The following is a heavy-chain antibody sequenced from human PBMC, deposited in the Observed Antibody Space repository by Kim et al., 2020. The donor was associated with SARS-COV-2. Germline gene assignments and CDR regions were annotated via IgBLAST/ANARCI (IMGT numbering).Heavy chain of an antibody. Sequence: GGSLRLSCTASGFTFGDYAMSWFRQAPGKGLEWVGFIRSKAYGGTTEYAASVKGRFTISRDDSKSIAYLQMNSLKTEDTAVYYCTRESDYSGYDLTIFDYWGQGTLVTVSS. CDR3: TRESDYSGYDLTIFDY. CDR2: IRSKAYGGTT. D-gene: IGHD5-12*01. V-gene: IGHV3-49*03. J-gene: IGHJ4*02. CDR1: GFTFGDYA.